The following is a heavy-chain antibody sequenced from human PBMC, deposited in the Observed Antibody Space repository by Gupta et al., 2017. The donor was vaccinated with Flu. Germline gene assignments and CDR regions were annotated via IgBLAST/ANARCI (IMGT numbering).Heavy chain of an antibody. CDR2: INQDENEK. D-gene: IGHD3-3*01. J-gene: IGHJ6*02. V-gene: IGHV3-7*04. CDR1: GFSFSSYW. Sequence: EVQLVESGGGLVQPGGSLRLSCAASGFSFSSYWMSWVRQAPGKGLEWVANINQDENEKYYVDSVKGRCTISRDNAKNSLYLQMNSLRAEDTDVYYCARDGLQSVEYLRWYSYYDMDVWGQGTTVTVSS. CDR3: ARDGLQSVEYLRWYSYYDMDV.